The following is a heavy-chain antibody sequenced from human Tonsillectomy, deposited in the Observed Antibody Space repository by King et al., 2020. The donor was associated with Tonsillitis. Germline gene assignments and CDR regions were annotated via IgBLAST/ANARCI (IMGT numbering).Heavy chain of an antibody. CDR1: GGSIRSYY. CDR2: IYYSGST. J-gene: IGHJ4*02. V-gene: IGHV4-59*01. Sequence: QLQESGPGLVKPSETLSLTCTVSGGSIRSYYWSWIRQPPGKGLEWIGYIYYSGSTNYNPSLKSRVTISVDTSKNQFSLKLSSVTAADTAVYFCARGTSFWSGYLDDDNWGTGTLVTVSS. CDR3: ARGTSFWSGYLDDDN. D-gene: IGHD3-3*01.